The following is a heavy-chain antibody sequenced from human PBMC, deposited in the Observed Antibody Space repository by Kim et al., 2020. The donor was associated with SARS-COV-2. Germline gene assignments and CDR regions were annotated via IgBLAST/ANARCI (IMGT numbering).Heavy chain of an antibody. J-gene: IGHJ6*02. Sequence: DSVKGRFTSARDNAKNSLYLQMNSLRDEDTAVYYCASTTGTTTYYYAMDVWGRGTTVTVSS. V-gene: IGHV3-48*02. CDR3: ASTTGTTTYYYAMDV. D-gene: IGHD1-1*01.